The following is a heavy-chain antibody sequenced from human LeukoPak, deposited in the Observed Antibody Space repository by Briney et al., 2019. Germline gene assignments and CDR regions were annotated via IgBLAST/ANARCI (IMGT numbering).Heavy chain of an antibody. D-gene: IGHD6-19*01. CDR1: GFTFSSHS. J-gene: IGHJ4*02. Sequence: GGSLRLSCAASGFTFSSHSMNWVRQAPGKGLEWVSYISSHKTYIYYADSVKDRFTISRDNAKSSLYLQMNSLRAEDTAVYYCAGIRVAGQFDYWGQGTLVTVSS. CDR2: ISSHKTYI. V-gene: IGHV3-21*01. CDR3: AGIRVAGQFDY.